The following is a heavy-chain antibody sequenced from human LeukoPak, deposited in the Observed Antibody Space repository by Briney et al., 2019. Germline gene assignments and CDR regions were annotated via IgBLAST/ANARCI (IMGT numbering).Heavy chain of an antibody. V-gene: IGHV1-2*02. Sequence: EASVKVSCKASGYTFTSYGISWVRQAPGQELEWMGWINPHSGGTQYTQNFQGRVTMTRDMSITTAYMQLSWLRSDDTAVYYCARHYCPRGGGPCNLDYWGQGTLVTVSS. CDR3: ARHYCPRGGGPCNLDY. J-gene: IGHJ4*02. D-gene: IGHD2-21*01. CDR2: INPHSGGT. CDR1: GYTFTSYG.